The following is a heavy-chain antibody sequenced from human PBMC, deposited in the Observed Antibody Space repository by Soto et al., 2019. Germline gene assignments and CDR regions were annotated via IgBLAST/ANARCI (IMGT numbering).Heavy chain of an antibody. CDR1: GDSVSSTSAD. CDR2: TYYRSKWYN. CDR3: ARRHGEGDPFDI. V-gene: IGHV6-1*01. Sequence: SQTLSLTCAISGDSVSSTSADWNWIRQSPSRGLEWLGRTYYRSKWYNVYAASVKSRITLNPDTSKNHFSLQLNSVIPEDTAVYYCARRHGEGDPFDIWGQGTKVTVSS. J-gene: IGHJ3*02. D-gene: IGHD4-17*01.